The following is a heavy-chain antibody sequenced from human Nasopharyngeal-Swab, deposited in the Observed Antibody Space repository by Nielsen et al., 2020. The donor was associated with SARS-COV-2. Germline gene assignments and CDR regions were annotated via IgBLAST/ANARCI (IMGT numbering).Heavy chain of an antibody. Sequence: GSLRLFCAASGFIFSGSAMHWVRQASGKGLEWVGRIGDKDHNYATTYGAAVKGRFTISRDDSKNTAFLQMDSLKTEDTALYYCTTDYYFDYWGQGTLVTVSS. CDR1: GFIFSGSA. V-gene: IGHV3-73*01. J-gene: IGHJ4*02. CDR3: TTDYYFDY. CDR2: IGDKDHNYAT.